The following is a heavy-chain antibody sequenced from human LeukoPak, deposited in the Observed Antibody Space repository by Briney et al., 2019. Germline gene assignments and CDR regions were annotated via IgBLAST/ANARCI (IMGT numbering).Heavy chain of an antibody. CDR3: ATATYFDWTIDY. D-gene: IGHD3-9*01. V-gene: IGHV1-24*01. CDR1: GYTLTELS. J-gene: IGHJ4*02. Sequence: ASVKVSCKVSGYTLTELSMHWVRQAPGKGLEWMGGFDPEDGETIYAQKSQGRVTMTEDTSTDTAYMELSSLRSEDTAVYYCATATYFDWTIDYWGQGTLVTVSS. CDR2: FDPEDGET.